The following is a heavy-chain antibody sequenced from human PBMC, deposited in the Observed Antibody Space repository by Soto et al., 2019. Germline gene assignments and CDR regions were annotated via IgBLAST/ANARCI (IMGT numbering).Heavy chain of an antibody. CDR3: ARCPYCSGGSCYYYYYYMDV. J-gene: IGHJ6*03. CDR1: GGSISSSSYY. D-gene: IGHD2-15*01. Sequence: SETLSLTCTVSGGSISSSSYYWGWIRQPPGKGLEWIGSIYYSGSTYYNPSLKSRVTISVDTSKNQFSLKLSSVTAADTAVYYCARCPYCSGGSCYYYYYYMDVWGNGTTVTV. V-gene: IGHV4-39*01. CDR2: IYYSGST.